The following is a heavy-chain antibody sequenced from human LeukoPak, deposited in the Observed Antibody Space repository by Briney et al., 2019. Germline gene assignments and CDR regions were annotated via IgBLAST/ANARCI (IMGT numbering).Heavy chain of an antibody. D-gene: IGHD4-17*01. CDR3: TEGFYGDYVLDAFDI. V-gene: IGHV3-15*01. J-gene: IGHJ3*02. CDR1: GFTFSNAW. CDR2: IKSKTDGGTT. Sequence: GGSLRLSCAASGFTFSNAWMSWVRQAPGKGLEWVGRIKSKTDGGTTDYAAPVKGRFTISRDDSKNTLYLQMNSLKTEDTAVYYCTEGFYGDYVLDAFDIWGQGTMVTVSS.